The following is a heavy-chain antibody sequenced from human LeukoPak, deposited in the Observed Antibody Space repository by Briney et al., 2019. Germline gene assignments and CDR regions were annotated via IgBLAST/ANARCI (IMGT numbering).Heavy chain of an antibody. J-gene: IGHJ2*01. D-gene: IGHD3-22*01. V-gene: IGHV3-23*01. CDR2: ISGSGGST. Sequence: GGSLRLSCAASGLTFSSYAMSWVRQAPGKGLEWVSAISGSGGSTYYADSVTGRFTISRDNSKNTLYLQMNSLRAEDTAVYYCAKEGSSGYYHNPPDPYWYFDLWGRGTLVTVSS. CDR3: AKEGSSGYYHNPPDPYWYFDL. CDR1: GLTFSSYA.